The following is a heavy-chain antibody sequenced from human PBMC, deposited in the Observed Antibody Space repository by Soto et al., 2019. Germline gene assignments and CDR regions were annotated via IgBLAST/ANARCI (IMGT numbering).Heavy chain of an antibody. CDR1: GGSISSYY. D-gene: IGHD3-10*01. Sequence: PSETLSLTCTVSGGSISSYYWSWIRQPPGKGLEWIGYIYYSGSTNYNPSLKSRVTISVDTSKNQFSLKLSSVTAADTAVYYCARSNPYYYGSGSYPPGWGQGTLVTVSS. J-gene: IGHJ4*02. CDR3: ARSNPYYYGSGSYPPG. V-gene: IGHV4-59*01. CDR2: IYYSGST.